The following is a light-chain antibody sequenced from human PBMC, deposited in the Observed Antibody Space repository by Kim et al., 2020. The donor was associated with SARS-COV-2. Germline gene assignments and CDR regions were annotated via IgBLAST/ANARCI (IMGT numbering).Light chain of an antibody. CDR2: DAS. Sequence: SASVGDSVTITCRASQNIDNYLAWFQQKPEKAPKLLIYDASSLESGVPSRFSGSGSGTEFTLTISSLQPDDFATYYCQQYNSYWTFGQGTKVDIK. CDR1: QNIDNY. V-gene: IGKV1-5*01. CDR3: QQYNSYWT. J-gene: IGKJ1*01.